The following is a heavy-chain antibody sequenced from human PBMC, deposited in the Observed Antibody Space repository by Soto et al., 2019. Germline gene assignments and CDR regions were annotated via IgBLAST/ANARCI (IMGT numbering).Heavy chain of an antibody. J-gene: IGHJ6*01. V-gene: IGHV3-30*03. CDR1: GFTFSSYG. D-gene: IGHD3-22*01. CDR2: ISYDGSNK. Sequence: PGGSLRLSCAASGFTFSSYGMHWVRQAPGKGLEWVAVISYDGSNKYYADSVKGRFTISRDNSKNTLYLQMNSLRAEDTAVYYCAQVVDSSELSYYFYGVHDWGQGSTVTVSA. CDR3: AQVVDSSELSYYFYGVHD.